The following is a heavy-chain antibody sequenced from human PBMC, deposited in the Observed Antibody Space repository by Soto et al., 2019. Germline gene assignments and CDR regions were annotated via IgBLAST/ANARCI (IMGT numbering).Heavy chain of an antibody. D-gene: IGHD6-13*01. Sequence: QVQLVQSGAEVKKPGASVKVSCKASGYTFTSYYMHWVRQAPGQGLEWMGIINPSGGSTSYAQKFPGRVTMNRETATSTVCMELSSLRSEDTAVYYFARGYSSSPDYLGQGTLVTVSS. CDR2: INPSGGST. CDR1: GYTFTSYY. J-gene: IGHJ4*02. V-gene: IGHV1-46*03. CDR3: ARGYSSSPDY.